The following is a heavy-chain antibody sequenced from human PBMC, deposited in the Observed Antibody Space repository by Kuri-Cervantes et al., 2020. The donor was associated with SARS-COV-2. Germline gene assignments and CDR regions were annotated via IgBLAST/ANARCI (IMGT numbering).Heavy chain of an antibody. CDR3: TSGRIADRLGAFDI. D-gene: IGHD2-21*01. Sequence: GESLKISCAASGFNFSSYWMSWVRQAPGKGLEWVGRIKSKPDGGATEYAAPVKGRFTFSRDDSKNTLYLQMNSLKTEDTAVYYCTSGRIADRLGAFDIWGQGTMVTVSS. J-gene: IGHJ3*02. V-gene: IGHV3-15*01. CDR1: GFNFSSYW. CDR2: IKSKPDGGAT.